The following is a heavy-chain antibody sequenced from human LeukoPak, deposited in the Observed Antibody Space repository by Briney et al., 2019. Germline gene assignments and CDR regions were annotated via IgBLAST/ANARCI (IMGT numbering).Heavy chain of an antibody. Sequence: QTGGSLRLSCAASGFTVSGSYMNWVRQAPGKGLEWVSLIYSGGSTFYADSVKGRFTISRDNSKNTLYLHMNSLRVEDTAVYYCARGAAAGVGGHDAFDIWGQGTMVTVSS. J-gene: IGHJ3*02. CDR2: IYSGGST. CDR1: GFTVSGSY. V-gene: IGHV3-53*01. CDR3: ARGAAAGVGGHDAFDI. D-gene: IGHD6-13*01.